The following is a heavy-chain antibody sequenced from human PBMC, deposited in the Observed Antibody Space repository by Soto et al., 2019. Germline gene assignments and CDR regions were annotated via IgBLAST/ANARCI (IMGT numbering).Heavy chain of an antibody. CDR3: TSSKFRYYDILTGYQDYYYYYMDV. Sequence: PVGSLRLSCAASGFTFSGSAMHWVRQASGKGLEWVGRIRSKANSYATAYAASVKGRFTISRDDSKNTAYLQMNSLKTEDTAVYYCTSSKFRYYDILTGYQDYYYYYMDVWGKGTTVTVSS. CDR2: IRSKANSYAT. V-gene: IGHV3-73*01. CDR1: GFTFSGSA. D-gene: IGHD3-9*01. J-gene: IGHJ6*03.